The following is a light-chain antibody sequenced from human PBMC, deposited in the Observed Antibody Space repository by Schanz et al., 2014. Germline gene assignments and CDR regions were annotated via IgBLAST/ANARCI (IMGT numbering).Light chain of an antibody. CDR2: GAS. V-gene: IGKV3-15*01. CDR3: QQYGVSPLT. CDR1: QSVSSN. J-gene: IGKJ4*01. Sequence: EIVMTQSPATLSVSPGERATLSCRASQSVSSNLAWYQQKPGQAPRLLIYGASTRAIGIPARFSGSGSGTDFTLTITSLEPEDFAVYYCQQYGVSPLTFGGGTKVEIQ.